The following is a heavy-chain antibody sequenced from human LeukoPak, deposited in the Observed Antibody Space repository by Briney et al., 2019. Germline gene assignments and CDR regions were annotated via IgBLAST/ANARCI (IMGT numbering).Heavy chain of an antibody. V-gene: IGHV3-21*01. D-gene: IGHD5-12*01. CDR2: ISSSSSYI. J-gene: IGHJ4*02. CDR1: GFTFSSYS. CDR3: ASESGYKPAGGDY. Sequence: GGSLRLSCAASGFTFSSYSMNRVRQAPGKGLEWVSSISSSSSYIYYADSVKGRFTISRDNAKNSLYLQMNSLRAEDTAVYYCASESGYKPAGGDYWGQGTLVTVSS.